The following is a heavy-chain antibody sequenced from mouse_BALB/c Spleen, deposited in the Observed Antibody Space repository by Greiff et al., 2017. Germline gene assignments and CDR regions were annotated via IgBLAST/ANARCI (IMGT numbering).Heavy chain of an antibody. CDR2: ISSGGGST. Sequence: EVHLVESGGGLVKPGGSLKLSCAASGFAFSSYDMSWVRQTPEKRLEWVAYISSGGGSTYYPDTVKGRFTISRDNAKNTLYLQMSSLKSEDTAMYYCARYYYYAMDCWGQGTSVTVSS. CDR3: ARYYYYAMDC. J-gene: IGHJ4*01. CDR1: GFAFSSYD. V-gene: IGHV5-12-1*01.